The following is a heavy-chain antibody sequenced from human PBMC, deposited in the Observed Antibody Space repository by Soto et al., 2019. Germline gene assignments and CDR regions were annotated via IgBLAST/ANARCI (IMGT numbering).Heavy chain of an antibody. CDR1: GFTFTDYC. Sequence: SQRVPSAASGFTFTDYCIRRILQAQGKGLEWFSYISSSGSTIYYADSVKGRFTISRDNAKNSLYLQMNSLRAEDTAVYYCASWGGIASPAYDGSLAPYDYWGQGTLVTVSS. D-gene: IGHD6-13*01. V-gene: IGHV3-11*01. CDR3: ASWGGIASPAYDGSLAPYDY. J-gene: IGHJ4*02. CDR2: ISSSGSTI.